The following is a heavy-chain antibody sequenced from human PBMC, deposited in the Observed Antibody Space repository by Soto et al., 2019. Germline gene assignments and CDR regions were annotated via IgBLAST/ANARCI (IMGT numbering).Heavy chain of an antibody. CDR1: GFTFSSYA. CDR2: ISAGGTRT. CDR3: ARGIKNYYGTDG. D-gene: IGHD3-16*01. J-gene: IGHJ6*02. V-gene: IGHV3-23*01. Sequence: PGGSLRLSCAASGFTFSSYAMSWVRQAPGKGLVWVSAISAGGTRTYYADSVKGRFTISRDNAKNTVYLQMNSLRAEDTAVFYCARGIKNYYGTDGWGQGTTVTVAS.